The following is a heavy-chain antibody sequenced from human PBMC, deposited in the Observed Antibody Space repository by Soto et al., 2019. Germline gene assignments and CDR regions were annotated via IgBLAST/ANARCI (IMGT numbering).Heavy chain of an antibody. V-gene: IGHV3-13*01. CDR1: GFTFSSYD. J-gene: IGHJ6*02. CDR2: IGTAGDT. CDR3: ARARYCSGGSCYSPYYYGMDV. Sequence: GGSLRLSCAASGFTFSSYDMHWVRQATGKGLEWVSAIGTAGDTYYPGSVKGRFTISRENATNSLYLQMNSLTAEDTAVYYCARARYCSGGSCYSPYYYGMDVWGQGTTVTVSS. D-gene: IGHD2-15*01.